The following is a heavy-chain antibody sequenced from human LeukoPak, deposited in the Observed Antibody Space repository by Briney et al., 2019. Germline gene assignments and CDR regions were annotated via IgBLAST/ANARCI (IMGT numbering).Heavy chain of an antibody. D-gene: IGHD3-22*01. CDR2: MNPNSGNT. Sequence: ASVKVSCKASGYTFTSYDINWVRQATGQGLEWMGWMNPNSGNTGYAQKFQGRVTMTTDTSTSTAYMELRSLRSDDTAVYYCARDTLTYYYDSSGYSRVFDYWGQGTLVTVSS. CDR3: ARDTLTYYYDSSGYSRVFDY. CDR1: GYTFTSYD. V-gene: IGHV1-8*01. J-gene: IGHJ4*02.